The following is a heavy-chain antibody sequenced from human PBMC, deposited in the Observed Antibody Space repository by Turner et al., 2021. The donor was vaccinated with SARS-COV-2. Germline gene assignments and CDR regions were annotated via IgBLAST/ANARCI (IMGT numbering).Heavy chain of an antibody. V-gene: IGHV1-69*01. CDR2: IIPIFGTA. J-gene: IGHJ5*02. D-gene: IGHD2-2*01. Sequence: QVQLVQSGAEVKTPGSSVKVSCKASGGTFSSYDISWVRQAPGQGLEWMGGIIPIFGTANYAQKFQGRVTITADESTSTAYMELSSLRSEDTAVYYCARVPQYCSSSSCPSNWFDPWGQGTLVTVSS. CDR1: GGTFSSYD. CDR3: ARVPQYCSSSSCPSNWFDP.